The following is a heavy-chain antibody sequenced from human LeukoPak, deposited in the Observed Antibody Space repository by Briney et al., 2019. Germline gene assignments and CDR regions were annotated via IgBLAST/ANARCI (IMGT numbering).Heavy chain of an antibody. CDR1: GGTFSSYA. CDR3: ARGVGFWSGYSFNWFAP. J-gene: IGHJ5*02. CDR2: IIPIFGTA. V-gene: IGHV1-69*05. D-gene: IGHD3-3*01. Sequence: ASVKVSCKASGGTFSSYAISWVRQAPGQGLEWMGGIIPIFGTANYAQKFQGRVTITTDESTSTAYMELSSLRSEDTAVYYCARGVGFWSGYSFNWFAPWGQGTLVTVSS.